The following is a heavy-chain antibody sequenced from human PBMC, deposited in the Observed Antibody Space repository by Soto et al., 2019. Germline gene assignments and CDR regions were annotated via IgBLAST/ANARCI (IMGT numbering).Heavy chain of an antibody. CDR3: ARDDSPPFGYFDL. Sequence: QGQLVESGGGVVQPGRSLRLSCAASGFIFNNYAMHWVRQAPGQGLEWVAVISYDGNNKYYADSVKGRLTISRDNSKNTLFLQMSSLRPEDTAVYYCARDDSPPFGYFDLWGRGTLVTVSS. CDR2: ISYDGNNK. CDR1: GFIFNNYA. D-gene: IGHD3-3*01. V-gene: IGHV3-30-3*01. J-gene: IGHJ2*01.